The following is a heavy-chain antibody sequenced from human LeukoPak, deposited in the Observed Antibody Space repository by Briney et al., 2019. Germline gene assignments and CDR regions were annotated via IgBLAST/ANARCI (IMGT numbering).Heavy chain of an antibody. CDR2: INPNSGGT. CDR1: GYTFTGYY. D-gene: IGHD3-10*01. Sequence: ASVKVSCKASGYTFTGYYMHWVRQAPGQGLEWMGWINPNSGGTNYAQKFQGWVTMTRDTSISTAYMELRGLRSDDTALYYCAPYPPLGWFGEPPRYSWGQGTLVTVSS. V-gene: IGHV1-2*04. CDR3: APYPPLGWFGEPPRYS. J-gene: IGHJ4*02.